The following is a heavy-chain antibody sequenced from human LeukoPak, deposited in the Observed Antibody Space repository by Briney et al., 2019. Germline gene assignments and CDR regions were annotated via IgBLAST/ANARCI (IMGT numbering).Heavy chain of an antibody. V-gene: IGHV3-74*01. CDR2: NNGDGSTT. Sequence: GGSLRLSCVASGFSLSGYWMYWVRQAPGKGLMYISRNNGDGSTTNYADVVKGRFTISRDNSKNTLYLQMNSLRAEDTAVYYCAKDQLDDYDYVWGSYRYTAGDYWGQGTLVTVSS. J-gene: IGHJ4*02. CDR3: AKDQLDDYDYVWGSYRYTAGDY. CDR1: GFSLSGYW. D-gene: IGHD3-16*02.